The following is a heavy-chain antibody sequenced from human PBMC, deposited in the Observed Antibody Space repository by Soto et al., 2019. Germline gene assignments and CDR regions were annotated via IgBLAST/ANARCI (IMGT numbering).Heavy chain of an antibody. D-gene: IGHD6-13*01. V-gene: IGHV3-21*01. Sequence: PGGSLRLSCAASGFTFSSYSMNWVRQAPGKGLEWVSSISSSSSYIYYADSVKGRFTISRDNAKNSLYLQMNSLRAEDTAVYYCARDLKDGGAAAGTNLYLGYGMDVWGQGTTVTVSS. CDR3: ARDLKDGGAAAGTNLYLGYGMDV. CDR1: GFTFSSYS. CDR2: ISSSSSYI. J-gene: IGHJ6*02.